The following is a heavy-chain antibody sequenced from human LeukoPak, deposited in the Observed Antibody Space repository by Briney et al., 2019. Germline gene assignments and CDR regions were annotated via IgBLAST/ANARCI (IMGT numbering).Heavy chain of an antibody. D-gene: IGHD3-22*01. CDR1: GFTFSHYA. V-gene: IGHV3-23*01. Sequence: GRSLRLSCAASGFTFSHYATNWGRQAPGTGLEWVSGISGAGGGTYYADSVEGRFTISRDNSKNTLYLQVSSLRAEDTAIYYCARSGSGDYVNWFDSWGQGTLVTVSS. CDR2: ISGAGGGT. CDR3: ARSGSGDYVNWFDS. J-gene: IGHJ5*01.